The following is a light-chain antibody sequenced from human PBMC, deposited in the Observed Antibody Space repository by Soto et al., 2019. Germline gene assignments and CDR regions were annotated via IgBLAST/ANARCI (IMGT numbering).Light chain of an antibody. J-gene: IGLJ2*01. CDR2: STS. CDR3: LLYYGSAQGI. V-gene: IGLV7-43*01. Sequence: QSVVTQEPSLTVSPGGTVTLTCASSTGAVTSGYYPTWFQQKPGQAPRTLIYSTSYKHSWTPARFSGSLLGGKAALTLSGVQPEDEAEYYCLLYYGSAQGIFGGGTQLTVL. CDR1: TGAVTSGYY.